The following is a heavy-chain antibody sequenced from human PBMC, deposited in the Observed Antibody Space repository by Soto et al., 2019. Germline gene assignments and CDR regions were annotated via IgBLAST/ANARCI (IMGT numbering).Heavy chain of an antibody. V-gene: IGHV4-34*01. J-gene: IGHJ4*02. D-gene: IGHD3-22*01. CDR3: ARAFDHRSGYYGGLGY. CDR1: GGSFSGYY. Sequence: QVQLQQWGAGLLKPSETLSLTCAVYGGSFSGYYWSWIRQPPGKGLEWIGEIKHSGSTNYNPSLKSRVTISVHTSKHQRSLKLNSVSGTDTAVYYCARAFDHRSGYYGGLGYWGQGTLVTVSS. CDR2: IKHSGST.